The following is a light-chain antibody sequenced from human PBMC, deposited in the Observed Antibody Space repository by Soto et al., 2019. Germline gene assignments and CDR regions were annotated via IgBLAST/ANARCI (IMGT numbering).Light chain of an antibody. Sequence: QSVLTQPASVSGSPGQSITISCTGTSSDVGGYNSVSWYQHHPGKAPKLMLYEVSNRPSGVSDRFSGSKSGNTASLTISGLQAEDEADYYCSSYTTNTGLEYVFGTGTKVTVL. CDR1: SSDVGGYNS. CDR3: SSYTTNTGLEYV. V-gene: IGLV2-14*01. J-gene: IGLJ1*01. CDR2: EVS.